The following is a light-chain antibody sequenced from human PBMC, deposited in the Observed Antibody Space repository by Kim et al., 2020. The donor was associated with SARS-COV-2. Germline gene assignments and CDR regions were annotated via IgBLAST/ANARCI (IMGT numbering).Light chain of an antibody. Sequence: EIVLTQSPATLSVSAGERATLSCRASQSVTSNLAWYQQKPGRAPRLLIYGPSTRATGIPARFTGSGSGTEFTLTISSLQPEDFAVYYCQQYHDWPLTFGGGTKLEI. J-gene: IGKJ4*01. CDR2: GPS. V-gene: IGKV3-15*01. CDR3: QQYHDWPLT. CDR1: QSVTSN.